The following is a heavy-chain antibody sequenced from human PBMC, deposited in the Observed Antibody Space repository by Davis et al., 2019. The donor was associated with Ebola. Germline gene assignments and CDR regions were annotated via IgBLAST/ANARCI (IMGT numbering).Heavy chain of an antibody. CDR1: GFTFDDYA. Sequence: SLKIPCAASGFTFDDYAMHWVRQGPGKGLEWVSGIRWNSGSIGYADSVKGRFTISRDNAKNSLYLQMNSLRAEDTALYYCAKDYCSSTSCFFDYWGQGTLVTVSS. J-gene: IGHJ4*02. CDR2: IRWNSGSI. V-gene: IGHV3-9*01. CDR3: AKDYCSSTSCFFDY. D-gene: IGHD2-2*01.